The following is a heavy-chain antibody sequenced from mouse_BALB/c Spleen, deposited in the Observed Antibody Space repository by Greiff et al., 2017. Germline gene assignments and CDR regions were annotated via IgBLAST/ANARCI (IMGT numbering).Heavy chain of an antibody. V-gene: IGHV5-6-5*01. CDR2: ISSGGST. CDR1: GFTFSSYA. J-gene: IGHJ2*01. D-gene: IGHD2-1*01. CDR3: AREGDGNYGFDY. Sequence: EVQLVESGGGLVKPGGSLKLSCAASGFTFSSYAMSWVRQTPEKRLEWVASISSGGSTYYPDSVKGRFTISRDNARNILYLQMSSLRSEDTAMYYCAREGDGNYGFDYWGQGTTVTVSS.